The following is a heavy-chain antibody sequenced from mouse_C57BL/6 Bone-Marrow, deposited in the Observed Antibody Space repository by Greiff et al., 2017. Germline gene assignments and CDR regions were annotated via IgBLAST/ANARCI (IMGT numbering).Heavy chain of an antibody. D-gene: IGHD4-1*01. V-gene: IGHV1-69*01. CDR2: IDPSDSYT. Sequence: QVQLQQPGAELVMPGASVKLSCKASGYTFTSYWMHWVKQRPGQGLEWIGEIDPSDSYTNYNQKFKGKSTLTVDKSSSTAYMQRSSLTSEDSAVYDCAREGNWDVGGYWGQGTTLTVSS. CDR3: AREGNWDVGGY. J-gene: IGHJ2*01. CDR1: GYTFTSYW.